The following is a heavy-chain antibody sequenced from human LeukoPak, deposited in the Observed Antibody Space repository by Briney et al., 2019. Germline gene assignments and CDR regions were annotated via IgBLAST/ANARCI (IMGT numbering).Heavy chain of an antibody. CDR1: GFTFSRYW. D-gene: IGHD3-9*01. CDR2: IKYDGSEK. Sequence: GGSPRLSCAASGFTFSRYWMSWVRQAPDKGLEWVANIKYDGSEKYYVDSVKGRFTISRDNAKNSLYLQMNGLRAEDTALYYCARGLDHFDYWGQGTLVTVSS. V-gene: IGHV3-7*01. J-gene: IGHJ4*02. CDR3: ARGLDHFDY.